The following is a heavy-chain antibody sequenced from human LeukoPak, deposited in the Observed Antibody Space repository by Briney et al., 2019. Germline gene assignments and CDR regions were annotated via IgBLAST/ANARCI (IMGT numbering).Heavy chain of an antibody. D-gene: IGHD2-2*01. Sequence: PGGSLRLSCAASGFTFSSYWMHWVRQAPGKGLVWVSRINTDGSSTSYADSVKGRFTISRDNAKNSLYLQMNSLRAEDTAVYYCARDTYCSSTSCYFGGRGFDPWGQGTLVTVSS. V-gene: IGHV3-74*01. J-gene: IGHJ5*02. CDR2: INTDGSST. CDR3: ARDTYCSSTSCYFGGRGFDP. CDR1: GFTFSSYW.